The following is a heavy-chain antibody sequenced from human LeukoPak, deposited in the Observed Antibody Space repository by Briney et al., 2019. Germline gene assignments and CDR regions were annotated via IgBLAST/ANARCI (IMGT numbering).Heavy chain of an antibody. CDR3: VRDRDYAFGF. V-gene: IGHV3-48*02. CDR2: SNTDGTI. D-gene: IGHD5-24*01. CDR1: GFTFSYYS. J-gene: IGHJ3*01. Sequence: GGSLRLSCAASGFTFSYYSMNWVRQAPGKGLEWISYSNTDGTISYADSVKGRFTISRDNAENSLYLQMNSLRDEDTAVYFCVRDRDYAFGFWGQGTMVTASA.